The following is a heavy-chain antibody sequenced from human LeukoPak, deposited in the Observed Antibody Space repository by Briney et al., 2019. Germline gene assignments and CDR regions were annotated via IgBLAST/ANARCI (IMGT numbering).Heavy chain of an antibody. Sequence: PGGSLRLSCAASGFTFSSYAMSWVRQAPGKGLEWVSGISGSSASTYYADSAKGRFTISRDNSKNTLYLQMNSLRAEDTAVYYCSRDFHGWGPTILDYWGQGTLVTVSS. CDR1: GFTFSSYA. J-gene: IGHJ4*02. V-gene: IGHV3-23*01. D-gene: IGHD3-3*01. CDR2: ISGSSAST. CDR3: SRDFHGWGPTILDY.